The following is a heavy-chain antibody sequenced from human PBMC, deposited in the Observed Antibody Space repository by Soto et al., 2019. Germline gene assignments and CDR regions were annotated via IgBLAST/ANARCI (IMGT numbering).Heavy chain of an antibody. CDR3: ARGWETVGSTTPFAY. CDR1: GGTFSNYA. D-gene: IGHD1-26*01. Sequence: QVQLVQSGAEVKKPGSSVKVSCKASGGTFSNYAISWVRQAPGQGLEWMGGIIPIFGTPNYAQKFQGRVTITADKPTSTAYMEVRNLRSDDTAVYYCARGWETVGSTTPFAYWGQGTLVTVSS. V-gene: IGHV1-69*06. CDR2: IIPIFGTP. J-gene: IGHJ4*02.